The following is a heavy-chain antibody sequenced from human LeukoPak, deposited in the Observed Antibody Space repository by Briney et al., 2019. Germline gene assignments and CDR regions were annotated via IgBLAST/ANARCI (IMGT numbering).Heavy chain of an antibody. V-gene: IGHV3-23*01. D-gene: IGHD6-13*01. J-gene: IGHJ4*02. CDR2: ISGSGGST. CDR1: GFTFSSYA. Sequence: GGSLRLSCAASGFTFSSYAMSWVRQAPGKGLEWVSAISGSGGSTYYADSVKGRFTISRDNSKNTLYLQMNSLRAEDTAVYYCAGPWDLYSSGWYSALFDYWGQGTLVTVSS. CDR3: AGPWDLYSSGWYSALFDY.